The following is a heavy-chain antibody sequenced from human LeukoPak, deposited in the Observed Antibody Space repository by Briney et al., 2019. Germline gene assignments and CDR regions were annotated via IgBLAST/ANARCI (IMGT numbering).Heavy chain of an antibody. Sequence: KASETLSLTCTVSGGSISSGGYYWSWIRQPPGKGLEWIGYIYYSGSTYYNPSLKSRVTISVDTSKNQFSLKLSSVTAADTAVYYCARVGYDILTGYSLQDHAFDIWGQGTMVTVSS. CDR1: GGSISSGGYY. CDR2: IYYSGST. V-gene: IGHV4-30-4*01. J-gene: IGHJ3*02. D-gene: IGHD3-9*01. CDR3: ARVGYDILTGYSLQDHAFDI.